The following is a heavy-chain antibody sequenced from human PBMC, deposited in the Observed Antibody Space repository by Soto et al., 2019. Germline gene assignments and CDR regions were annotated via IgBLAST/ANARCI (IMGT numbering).Heavy chain of an antibody. CDR2: ISGSGGST. J-gene: IGHJ6*03. D-gene: IGHD2-2*01. CDR1: GFTFSSYA. Sequence: EVQLLESGGGLVQPGGSLRLSCAASGFTFSSYAMSWVRQAPGKGLEWVSAISGSGGSTYYADSVKGRFTISRDNSKNTLYRQINSLRAEDTAVYYCAKVESTPYELYYYYMDGWGKGTTVTVSS. V-gene: IGHV3-23*01. CDR3: AKVESTPYELYYYYMDG.